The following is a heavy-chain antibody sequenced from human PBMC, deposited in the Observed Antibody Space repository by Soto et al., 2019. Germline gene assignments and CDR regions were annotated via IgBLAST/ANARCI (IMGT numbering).Heavy chain of an antibody. D-gene: IGHD3-22*01. CDR3: AREYYDSSAQGTYYYGMDV. CDR2: IIPILGIA. J-gene: IGHJ6*02. Sequence: QVQLVQSGAEVKKPGSSVKVSCKASGGTFSSYTISWVRQAPGQGLEWMGRIIPILGIANYAQKFQGRVTITADKSTSTAYMELSSLRSEDTAVYYCAREYYDSSAQGTYYYGMDVWGQGTTVTVSS. V-gene: IGHV1-69*02. CDR1: GGTFSSYT.